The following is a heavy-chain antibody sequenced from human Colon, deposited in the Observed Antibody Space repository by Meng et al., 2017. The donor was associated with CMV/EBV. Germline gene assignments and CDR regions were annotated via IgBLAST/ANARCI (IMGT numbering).Heavy chain of an antibody. V-gene: IGHV3-23*01. Sequence: GESLKISCAASGFTFSSYAMSWVRPAPGKGLEWVSAISGSGGSTYYADSVKGRFTISRDNSKNTLYLQMNSLRAEDTAVYYCATGRRYQLLWGDFQHWGQGTLVTVSS. CDR2: ISGSGGST. CDR3: ATGRRYQLLWGDFQH. CDR1: GFTFSSYA. J-gene: IGHJ1*01. D-gene: IGHD2-2*01.